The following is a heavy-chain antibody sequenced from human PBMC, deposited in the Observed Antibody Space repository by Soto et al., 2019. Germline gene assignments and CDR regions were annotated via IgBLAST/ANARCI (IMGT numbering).Heavy chain of an antibody. CDR3: ARASKSTTPDFDY. CDR2: INGGTGQT. V-gene: IGHV1-3*01. Sequence: GASVKVSCKASGYTFTSYYMHWVRQAPGQSLEWMGWINGGTGQTKHSQRFQGRVNITRDTSASTAYMELSSLRSEDTAVYYCARASKSTTPDFDYWGQGTLVTVSS. J-gene: IGHJ4*02. D-gene: IGHD1-1*01. CDR1: GYTFTSYY.